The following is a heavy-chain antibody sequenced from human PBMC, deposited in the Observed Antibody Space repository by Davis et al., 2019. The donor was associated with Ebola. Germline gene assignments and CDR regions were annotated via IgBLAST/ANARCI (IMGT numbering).Heavy chain of an antibody. CDR1: GYTLTNYG. Sequence: SVQVSCMASGYTLTNYGITCVRQAPGQGLEWLGWTNPHNGNTNYAQNVQGRVIMTSDTATTTAYMEVGSLRSDDTAVYYCARAQFPTTSDHWGQGTLVTVSS. D-gene: IGHD1-1*01. CDR3: ARAQFPTTSDH. CDR2: TNPHNGNT. V-gene: IGHV1-18*04. J-gene: IGHJ4*02.